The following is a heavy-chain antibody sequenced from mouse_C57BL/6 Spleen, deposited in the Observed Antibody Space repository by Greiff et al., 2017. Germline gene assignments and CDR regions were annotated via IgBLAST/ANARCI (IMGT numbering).Heavy chain of an antibody. D-gene: IGHD1-1*01. CDR1: GYTFTSYW. CDR3: ARRLISKNPYAMDY. V-gene: IGHV1-69*01. J-gene: IGHJ4*01. Sequence: QVQLKQPGAELVMPGASVKLSCKASGYTFTSYWMHWVKQRPGQGLEWIGEIDPSDSYTNYNQKFKGKSTLTVDKSSSTAYMQLSSLTSEDSAVYYCARRLISKNPYAMDYWGQGTSVTVSS. CDR2: IDPSDSYT.